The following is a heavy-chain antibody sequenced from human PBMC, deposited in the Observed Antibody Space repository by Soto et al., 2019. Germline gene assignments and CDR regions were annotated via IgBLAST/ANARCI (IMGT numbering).Heavy chain of an antibody. V-gene: IGHV4-34*02. CDR3: ARSPLSYDYVRQTWREVGDSCDV. Sequence: QVHLEQWGAGLLKPSETLSLTCAIYNSSLGAFHWTWLRQPPGKGLEWIGEIIHGGSTNYNPSLKSRGTFSLDTSNSQCSLHVMSVTAADTAVYYCARSPLSYDYVRQTWREVGDSCDVWGRGTSVTVSS. CDR2: IIHGGST. D-gene: IGHD3-10*02. CDR1: NSSLGAFH. J-gene: IGHJ3*01.